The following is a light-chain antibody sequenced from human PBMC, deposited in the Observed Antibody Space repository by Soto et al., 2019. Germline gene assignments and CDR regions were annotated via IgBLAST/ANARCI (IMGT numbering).Light chain of an antibody. J-gene: IGKJ3*01. CDR3: QEYGSSPLFS. Sequence: EIVLTQSPGTLSLSPGERATLSCRASQTVGSSSLASYQQKLDQTPRLLIYGSSSRATGIPDRFSGSGSGTHFTLTISRLVPEDSAVYYCQEYGSSPLFSFGPGTKVDI. CDR2: GSS. CDR1: QTVGSSS. V-gene: IGKV3-20*01.